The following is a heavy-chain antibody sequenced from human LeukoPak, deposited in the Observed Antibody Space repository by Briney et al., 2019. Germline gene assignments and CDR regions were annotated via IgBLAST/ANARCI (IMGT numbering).Heavy chain of an antibody. D-gene: IGHD1-26*01. CDR1: GFTFSDHY. CDR3: GRTSGSYYGLDY. CDR2: SKNKANSYTT. Sequence: GRSLRLSCAASGFTFSDHYMDWVRQAPGKGLEWVGRSKNKANSYTTEYAASVKGRFTISRDDSRNSLFLQMNSLKIEDTAVYYCGRTSGSYYGLDYWGHGTLVTVSS. J-gene: IGHJ4*01. V-gene: IGHV3-72*01.